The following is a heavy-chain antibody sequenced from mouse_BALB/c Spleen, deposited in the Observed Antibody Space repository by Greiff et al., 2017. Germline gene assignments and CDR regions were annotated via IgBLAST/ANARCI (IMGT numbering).Heavy chain of an antibody. CDR2: ISCYNGAT. D-gene: IGHD2-14*01. V-gene: IGHV1S34*01. Sequence: LVKPGASVKISCKASGYSFTGYYMHWVKQSHGKSLEWIGYISCYNGATSYNQKFKGKATFTVDTSSSTAYMQFNSLTSEDSAVYYCARGDYRYENAMDYWGQGTSVTVSS. CDR1: GYSFTGYY. J-gene: IGHJ4*01. CDR3: ARGDYRYENAMDY.